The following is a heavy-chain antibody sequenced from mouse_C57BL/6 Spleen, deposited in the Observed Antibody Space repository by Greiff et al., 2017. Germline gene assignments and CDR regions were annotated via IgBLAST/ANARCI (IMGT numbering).Heavy chain of an antibody. V-gene: IGHV5-6*01. D-gene: IGHD2-2*01. CDR1: GFTFSSYG. CDR2: ISSGGSYT. J-gene: IGHJ4*01. Sequence: EVKLMESGGDLVKPGGSLKLSCAASGFTFSSYGMSWVRQTPDERLEWVATISSGGSYTYYPDSVKGRFTISRDNAKNTLYLQMSSLKSEDTAMYYCARYGYGDAMDYWGQGTSVTVSS. CDR3: ARYGYGDAMDY.